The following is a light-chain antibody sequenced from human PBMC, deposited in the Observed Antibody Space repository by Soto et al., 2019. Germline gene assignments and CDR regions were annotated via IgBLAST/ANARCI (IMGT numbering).Light chain of an antibody. J-gene: IGKJ1*01. CDR3: QQRTNWRT. CDR2: DAS. CDR1: QSVSSY. Sequence: EIVLTRSPATLSLSPGERATLSCRASQSVSSYLAWYQQKPGQAPRLLIYDASNRATGIPARFSGSGSGTDFTLTISSLEPEDFAVYYCQQRTNWRTLGQGTKVEIK. V-gene: IGKV3-11*01.